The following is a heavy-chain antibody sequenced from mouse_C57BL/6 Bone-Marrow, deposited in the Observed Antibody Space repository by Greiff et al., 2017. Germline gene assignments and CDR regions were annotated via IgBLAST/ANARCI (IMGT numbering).Heavy chain of an antibody. CDR1: GFSLTSYG. V-gene: IGHV2-5*01. D-gene: IGHD2-4*01. Sequence: VKLMESGPGLVQPSQSLSITCTVSGFSLTSYGVHWVRQSPGKGLEWLGVIWRGGSTDYNAAFMSRLSITKDNSKSQVFFKMNSLQADDTAIYYCAKKRPYDYDGQYYYAMDYWGQGTSVTVSS. CDR3: AKKRPYDYDGQYYYAMDY. J-gene: IGHJ4*01. CDR2: IWRGGST.